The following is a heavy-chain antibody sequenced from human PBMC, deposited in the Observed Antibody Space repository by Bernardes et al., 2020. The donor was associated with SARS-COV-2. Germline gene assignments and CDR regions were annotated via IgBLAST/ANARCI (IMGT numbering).Heavy chain of an antibody. D-gene: IGHD4-17*01. CDR3: AAGHDYGKYESDY. CDR2: ISSSGSHM. V-gene: IGHV3-21*01. CDR1: GFSFSRNS. Sequence: GGSLRLSCAASGFSFSRNSMNWVRQAPGKGLEWVSAISSSGSHMYYADSVKGLFTISRDNAKNSLYLQMSSLRAEDTAVYYCAAGHDYGKYESDYWGQGTLVTVSS. J-gene: IGHJ4*02.